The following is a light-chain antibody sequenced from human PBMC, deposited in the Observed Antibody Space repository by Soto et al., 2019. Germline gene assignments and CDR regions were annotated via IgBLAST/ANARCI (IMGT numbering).Light chain of an antibody. CDR2: EVH. CDR3: SSYTSTSILV. Sequence: QSVLTQPRSVSGSPGQSVTISCTGSSSDIGGYEFVSWYQQHPGQVPKLIIYEVHNRPSGVSDRFSGSKSGNTASLTISALQEEDEADFYCSSYTSTSILVFGGGDQVTVL. V-gene: IGLV2-14*01. CDR1: SSDIGGYEF. J-gene: IGLJ1*01.